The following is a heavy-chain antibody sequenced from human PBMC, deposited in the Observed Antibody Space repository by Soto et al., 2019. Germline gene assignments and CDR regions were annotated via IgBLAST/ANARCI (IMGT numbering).Heavy chain of an antibody. D-gene: IGHD6-13*01. V-gene: IGHV2-26*01. CDR2: IFSNDEK. Sequence: QVTLKESGPVLVKPTETLTLTCTVSGFSLSNARMGVSWIRQPPGKALEWLAHIFSNDEKSYSTALKSRRTVPKDTSKSQVVLTMTNMDPVDTATYYCARFRSSCYPNLLYFGYWGQGTLVTVSS. J-gene: IGHJ4*02. CDR3: ARFRSSCYPNLLYFGY. CDR1: GFSLSNARMG.